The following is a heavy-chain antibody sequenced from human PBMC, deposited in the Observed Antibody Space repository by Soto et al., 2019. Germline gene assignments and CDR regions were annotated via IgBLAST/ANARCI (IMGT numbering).Heavy chain of an antibody. J-gene: IGHJ4*02. CDR3: AKLRWKWELDNFEY. CDR2: ISGSGTST. CDR1: GFTLSVNA. V-gene: IGHV3-23*01. D-gene: IGHD1-26*01. Sequence: GGSLRLSCATSGFTLSVNAMSWVRQAPGKGLEWVSSISGSGTSTSYADSVKGRFTISRDSSKNTLYLQMNSLRVEDTAIYYCAKLRWKWELDNFEYLGQGTLVTVSS.